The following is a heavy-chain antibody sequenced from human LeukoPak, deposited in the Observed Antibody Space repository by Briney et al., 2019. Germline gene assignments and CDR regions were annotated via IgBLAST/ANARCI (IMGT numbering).Heavy chain of an antibody. CDR1: GGTFSRYA. CDR2: IIPIFGTA. Sequence: ASVKVSCKASGGTFSRYAISWVRQAPGQGLEWMGGIIPIFGTANYAQKFQGRVTITADESTSTAYMELSSLRSEDTAVYYCTLSLHCSSTSCYFDYWGQGTLVTVSS. D-gene: IGHD2-2*01. V-gene: IGHV1-69*01. J-gene: IGHJ4*02. CDR3: TLSLHCSSTSCYFDY.